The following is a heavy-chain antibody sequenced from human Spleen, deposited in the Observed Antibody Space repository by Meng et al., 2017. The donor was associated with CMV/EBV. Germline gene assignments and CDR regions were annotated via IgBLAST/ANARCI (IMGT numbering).Heavy chain of an antibody. CDR1: GGSISSLGYY. CDR2: IYYSGST. J-gene: IGHJ6*02. CDR3: ARDRNYYSLGMDV. V-gene: IGHV4-39*07. D-gene: IGHD3-10*01. Sequence: SETLSLTCTVSGGSISSLGYYWGWIRQPPGKGLEWIGSIYYSGSTYYNPSLKSRVTISVDTPKNQFSLRLTSVTAADTAVYYCARDRNYYSLGMDVWGQGTTVTVSS.